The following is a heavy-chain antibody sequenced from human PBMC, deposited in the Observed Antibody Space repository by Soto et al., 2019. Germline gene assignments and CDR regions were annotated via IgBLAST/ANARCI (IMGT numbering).Heavy chain of an antibody. CDR3: TAMADYYFDY. CDR2: IRSKANNYAT. D-gene: IGHD5-18*01. Sequence: EVQLAESGGGLVQPGGSLKLSCAASGFTFSGSAMHWVRQASGKGLEWVGRIRSKANNYATAYAASVKGRFTISRDDSKNTAYLQMNSLKIEDTAVYYCTAMADYYFDYWGQGILVTVSS. J-gene: IGHJ4*02. V-gene: IGHV3-73*02. CDR1: GFTFSGSA.